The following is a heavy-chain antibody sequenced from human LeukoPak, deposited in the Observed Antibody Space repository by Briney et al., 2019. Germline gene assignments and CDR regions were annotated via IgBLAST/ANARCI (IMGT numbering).Heavy chain of an antibody. Sequence: SETLSLTCTVSGGSICNYYWSWIRQPPGKGLEWIGYIYYSGSTNYNPSLRSRVIISVDTSKNQFSLKLSSVTAADTAVYYCATWGVVVTDAFDIWGQGTMVTVSS. J-gene: IGHJ3*02. CDR2: IYYSGST. CDR1: GGSICNYY. CDR3: ATWGVVVTDAFDI. D-gene: IGHD3-22*01. V-gene: IGHV4-59*01.